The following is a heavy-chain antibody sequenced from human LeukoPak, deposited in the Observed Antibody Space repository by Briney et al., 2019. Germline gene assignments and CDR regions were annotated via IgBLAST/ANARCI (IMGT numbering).Heavy chain of an antibody. Sequence: PSETLSLTCTVSGGSISSYYWSWIRQPPGKGLEWIGYIFYSGSTNYNPSLKSRVTISVDTSTNQFSLKLSSVTAADTAVYYCARAYTVGDAFDIWGQGTMVTVSS. D-gene: IGHD4-23*01. CDR2: IFYSGST. CDR1: GGSISSYY. CDR3: ARAYTVGDAFDI. V-gene: IGHV4-59*01. J-gene: IGHJ3*02.